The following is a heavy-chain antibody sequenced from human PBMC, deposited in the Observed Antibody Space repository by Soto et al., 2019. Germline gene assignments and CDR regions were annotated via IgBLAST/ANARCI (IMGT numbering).Heavy chain of an antibody. CDR1: GGSFSGYY. Sequence: PSETLSLTCAVYGGSFSGYYWSWIRQPPGKGLEWIGEINHSGSTNYNPSLKSRVTISVDTSKNQFSLKLSSVTAADTAVYYFARARVAGNLISREYFQHWGQGTLVTVSS. CDR3: ARARVAGNLISREYFQH. D-gene: IGHD6-19*01. CDR2: INHSGST. J-gene: IGHJ1*01. V-gene: IGHV4-34*01.